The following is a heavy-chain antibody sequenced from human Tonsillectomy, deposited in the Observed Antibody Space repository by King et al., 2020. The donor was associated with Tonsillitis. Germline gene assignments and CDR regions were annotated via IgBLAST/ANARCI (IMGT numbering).Heavy chain of an antibody. CDR2: FDPEDGET. D-gene: IGHD5-18*01. CDR3: VTWQRVGYSYGYYSDYMDV. V-gene: IGHV1-24*01. CDR1: GYTLSELS. J-gene: IGHJ6*03. Sequence: QGQLVQSGAEVKKPGASVMVSCKVSGYTLSELSMHWVRQAPGKGLEWMGGFDPEDGETIYAQKFQGRVTMTEDTSTDTAYMELSSLRSEDTAVYYCVTWQRVGYSYGYYSDYMDVWGKGTTVTVSS.